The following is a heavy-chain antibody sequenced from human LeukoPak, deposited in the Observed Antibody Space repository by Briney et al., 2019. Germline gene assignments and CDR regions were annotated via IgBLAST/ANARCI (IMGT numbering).Heavy chain of an antibody. J-gene: IGHJ4*02. CDR2: INPQSGGT. CDR3: ATDPGHSGMDY. D-gene: IGHD3-10*01. Sequence: GASVKVSCKTSEFHFFAYYIQWVRQAPGQGLEWMGWINPQSGGTTYSQKFQDRVTLTSDASIRTAYMELRRLTSDDTAVYYCATDPGHSGMDYWGLGSLVTVSS. CDR1: EFHFFAYY. V-gene: IGHV1-2*02.